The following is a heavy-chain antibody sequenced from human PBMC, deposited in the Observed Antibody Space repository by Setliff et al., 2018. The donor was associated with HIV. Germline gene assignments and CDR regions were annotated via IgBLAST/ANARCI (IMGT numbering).Heavy chain of an antibody. D-gene: IGHD3-10*01. CDR1: GFTFSSYS. CDR3: VSNYYGSGSYYNYGMDV. Sequence: GGSLRLSCAASGFTFSSYSMNWVRQAPGKGLEWVSSISSSSSYIYYADSVKGRFTISRDNAKNSLYLQMNSLRAEDTAVYYCVSNYYGSGSYYNYGMDVWGQGTTVTVSS. CDR2: ISSSSSYI. J-gene: IGHJ6*02. V-gene: IGHV3-21*01.